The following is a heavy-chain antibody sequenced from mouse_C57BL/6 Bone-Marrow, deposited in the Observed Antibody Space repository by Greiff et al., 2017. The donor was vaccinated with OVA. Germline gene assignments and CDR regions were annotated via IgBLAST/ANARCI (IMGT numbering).Heavy chain of an antibody. CDR1: GYTFTSYW. D-gene: IGHD1-1*01. CDR3: ARGVITTVVATRLGAMDY. J-gene: IGHJ4*01. CDR2: IYPSDSET. V-gene: IGHV1-61*01. Sequence: QVQLQQPGAELVRPGSSVKLSCKASGYTFTSYWLDWVKQRPGPGLEWIGNIYPSDSETHYTQKFNDTATLTVDKSSSTAYMQLSSLTSEDSAVYYCARGVITTVVATRLGAMDYWGQGTSVTVSS.